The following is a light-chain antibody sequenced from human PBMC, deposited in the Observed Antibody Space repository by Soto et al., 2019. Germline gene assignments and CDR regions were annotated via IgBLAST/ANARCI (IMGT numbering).Light chain of an antibody. V-gene: IGLV2-8*01. CDR2: EVN. CDR1: SSDVGGYNY. J-gene: IGLJ1*01. Sequence: QSVLTQPPSASGSPGQSVTISCTGTSSDVGGYNYVSWYQQHPGKAPKLMIYEVNKRPSGVPDRFSGSKSGNTASLTVSGLQAEDEGDYYCSTHAGSKRVFGTGTKVPVL. CDR3: STHAGSKRV.